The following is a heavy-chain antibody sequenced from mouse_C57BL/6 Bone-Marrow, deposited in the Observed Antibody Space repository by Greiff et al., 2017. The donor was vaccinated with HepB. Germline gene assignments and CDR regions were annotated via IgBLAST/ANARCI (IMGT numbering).Heavy chain of an antibody. CDR1: GFNIKNTY. CDR3: ARSDYYGSSYKYFDV. D-gene: IGHD1-1*01. V-gene: IGHV14-3*01. J-gene: IGHJ1*03. Sequence: DVKLQESVAELVRPGASVKLSCTASGFNIKNTYMHWVKQRPEQGLEWIGRIDPANGNTKYAPKFQGKATITADTSSNTAYLQLSSLTSEDTAIYYCARSDYYGSSYKYFDVWGTGTTVTVSS. CDR2: IDPANGNT.